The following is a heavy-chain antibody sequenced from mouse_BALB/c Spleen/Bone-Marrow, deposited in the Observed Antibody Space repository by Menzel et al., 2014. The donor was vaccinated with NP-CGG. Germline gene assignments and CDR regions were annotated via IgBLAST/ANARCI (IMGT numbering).Heavy chain of an antibody. CDR3: ASYYYGSSTFAY. CDR1: GFNIKDTY. Sequence: VQLQQPGAELVMPGASVKLSCTASGFNIKDTYMHWVKQRPEQGLEWIGRIDPANGNTKYDPKFQGKATITADTSSNPAYLQLGSLTSEDTAVYYCASYYYGSSTFAYWGQGTLVTVSA. V-gene: IGHV14-3*02. J-gene: IGHJ3*01. CDR2: IDPANGNT. D-gene: IGHD1-1*01.